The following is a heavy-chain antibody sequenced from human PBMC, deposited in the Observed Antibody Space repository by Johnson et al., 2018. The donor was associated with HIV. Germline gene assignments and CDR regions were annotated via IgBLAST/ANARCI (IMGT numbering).Heavy chain of an antibody. D-gene: IGHD3-3*01. CDR3: TKGRIFGVVMEAFDI. J-gene: IGHJ3*02. V-gene: IGHV3-33*06. Sequence: QLVESGGGVVQPGRSLRLSCAASGFTFSSYGMHWVRQAPGKGLEWVAVIWYDGSNKYYADSVKGRFTISRDNSKNTLYLQMNSLRAEDTAVYYCTKGRIFGVVMEAFDIWGQGTMVTVSS. CDR2: IWYDGSNK. CDR1: GFTFSSYG.